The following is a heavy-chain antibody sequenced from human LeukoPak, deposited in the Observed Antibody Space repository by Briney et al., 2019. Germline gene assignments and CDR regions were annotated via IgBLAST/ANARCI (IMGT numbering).Heavy chain of an antibody. V-gene: IGHV3-7*01. CDR2: IKQDGSEK. CDR3: AKDLLGQWPTVFDY. J-gene: IGHJ4*02. D-gene: IGHD6-19*01. Sequence: GGSLRLSCATSGFTFTNYWMTWVRQAPGKGLEWVANIKQDGSEKYYMDSMEGRFTISRDNAKNSLYLQMNSLRAEDTAVHYCAKDLLGQWPTVFDYWGQGTLVTVSS. CDR1: GFTFTNYW.